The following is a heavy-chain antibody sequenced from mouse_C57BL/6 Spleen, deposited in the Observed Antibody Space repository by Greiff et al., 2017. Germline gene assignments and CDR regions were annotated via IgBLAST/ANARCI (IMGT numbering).Heavy chain of an antibody. CDR3: AREDDYYYGSSGHYFDY. CDR1: GYTFTSYW. D-gene: IGHD1-1*01. J-gene: IGHJ2*01. Sequence: QVQLQQPGAELVKPGASVKMSCKASGYTFTSYWITWVKQRPGQGLEWIGDIYPGSGSTNYNEKFKSKATLTVDPSSSTAYMQLSSLTSEDSAVYYCAREDDYYYGSSGHYFDYWGQGTTLTVSS. V-gene: IGHV1-55*01. CDR2: IYPGSGST.